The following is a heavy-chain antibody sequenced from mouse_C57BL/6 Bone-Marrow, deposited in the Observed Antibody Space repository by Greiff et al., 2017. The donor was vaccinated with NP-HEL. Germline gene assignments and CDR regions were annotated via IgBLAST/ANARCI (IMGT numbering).Heavy chain of an antibody. J-gene: IGHJ3*01. V-gene: IGHV5-15*01. D-gene: IGHD2-3*01. CDR1: GFTFSDYG. CDR2: ISNLAYSI. Sequence: EVQVVESGGGLVQPGGSLKLSCAASGFTFSDYGMAWVRQAPRKGPEWVAFISNLAYSIYYADTLTGRFTFTRENAKNTLYREMSSLRSEDTAMYYCARPGEDGQAWFAYWGQGTLVTVSA. CDR3: ARPGEDGQAWFAY.